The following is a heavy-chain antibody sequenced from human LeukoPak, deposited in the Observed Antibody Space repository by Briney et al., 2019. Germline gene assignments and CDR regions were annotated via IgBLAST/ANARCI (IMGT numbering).Heavy chain of an antibody. CDR3: ARTEGAAGTLHIDY. V-gene: IGHV4-4*02. CDR1: GGSISSNNW. D-gene: IGHD6-13*01. J-gene: IGHJ4*02. Sequence: SETLSLTCAVSGGSISSNNWWGWVRQPPGKGLEWIGEIYHSGSPNYNPSLKSRVAISVDKSRNHFSLNLSSVTAADTAVYYCARTEGAAGTLHIDYWGQGTLVTVSS. CDR2: IYHSGSP.